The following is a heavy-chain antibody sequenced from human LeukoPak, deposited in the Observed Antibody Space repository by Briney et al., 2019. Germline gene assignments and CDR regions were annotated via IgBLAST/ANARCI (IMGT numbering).Heavy chain of an antibody. J-gene: IGHJ6*02. V-gene: IGHV3-72*01. CDR1: GFSFSDHY. CDR3: ATESRIAPAGSGYYYFGMDV. Sequence: PGGSLRLSCAASGFSFSDHYIDWVRQAPGKGLEWVGRIRGKADSHTAEYAASVTGRFSISRDDSKNSVYLQMNSLQTEDTAVYLCATESRIAPAGSGYYYFGMDVWGQGTTVTVSS. CDR2: IRGKADSHTA. D-gene: IGHD6-13*01.